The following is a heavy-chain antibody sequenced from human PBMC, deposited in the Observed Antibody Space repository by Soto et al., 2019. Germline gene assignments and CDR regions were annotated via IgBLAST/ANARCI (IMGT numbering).Heavy chain of an antibody. J-gene: IGHJ3*02. CDR2: ISAYNGNT. CDR3: ARDHSNRRSFDI. V-gene: IGHV1-18*01. D-gene: IGHD7-27*01. CDR1: GYTFTSYG. Sequence: ASVKVSCKASGYTFTSYGISWVRQAPGQGLEWMGWISAYNGNTNYAQKLQGRVTMTTDTSTSTAYMELRSLRSDDTAVYFCARDHSNRRSFDIWGQGTMVTVSS.